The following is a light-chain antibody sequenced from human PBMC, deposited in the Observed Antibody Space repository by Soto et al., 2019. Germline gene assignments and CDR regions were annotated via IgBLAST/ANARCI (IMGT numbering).Light chain of an antibody. J-gene: IGKJ4*01. V-gene: IGKV3D-20*01. CDR1: RSVSSNY. Sequence: EIVLTQSPATLSLSPGERATLSCGASRSVSSNYLAWYKQKPGLAPRLLIYDASSRATGIPDRFSGSGSGTDFTLTISRLEPEDFAVYYCQQYDSSPFFGGGTKVEIK. CDR2: DAS. CDR3: QQYDSSPF.